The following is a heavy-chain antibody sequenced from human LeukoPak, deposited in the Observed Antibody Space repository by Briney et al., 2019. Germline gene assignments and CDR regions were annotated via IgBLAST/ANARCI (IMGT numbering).Heavy chain of an antibody. CDR3: ARRGGTYDYVWGSYRHNYYFDY. D-gene: IGHD3-16*02. CDR2: INHSGST. V-gene: IGHV4-34*01. J-gene: IGHJ4*02. CDR1: GGSFSGYY. Sequence: PSETLSLTCAVYGGSFSGYYWSWIRQPPGKGLEWIGEINHSGSTNYNPSLKSRVTISVDTSKNQSSLKLSSVTAADTAVYYCARRGGTYDYVWGSYRHNYYFDYWGQGTLVTVSS.